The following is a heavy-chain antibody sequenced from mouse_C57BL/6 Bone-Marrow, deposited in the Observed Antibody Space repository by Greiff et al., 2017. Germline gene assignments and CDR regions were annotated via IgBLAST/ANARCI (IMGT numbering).Heavy chain of an antibody. CDR1: GFSLTSYG. J-gene: IGHJ3*01. Sequence: QVQLKESGPGLVAPSQRLSITCTVSGFSLTSYGVHWVRQPPGKGLEWLVVIWSDGSTTYNSALKSRLSISKDKSKSQVFLKMNSLQTDDTAMYYCARHDGYYSWFAYWGQGTLVTVSA. CDR2: IWSDGST. V-gene: IGHV2-6-1*01. CDR3: ARHDGYYSWFAY. D-gene: IGHD2-3*01.